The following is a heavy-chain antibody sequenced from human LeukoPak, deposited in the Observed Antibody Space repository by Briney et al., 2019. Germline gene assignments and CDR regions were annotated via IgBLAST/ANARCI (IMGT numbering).Heavy chain of an antibody. D-gene: IGHD3-10*01. V-gene: IGHV4-4*08. CDR3: SRERDASTYGPRYDS. J-gene: IGHJ4*02. Sequence: TGTLSLTRPVSGGSNRGYLWSWLRPPPGKGREWIGYLYNSGSTDYNPSLNSQVPITVVTAKNQYSLKVNSVTAADTAVDYCSRERDASTYGPRYDSWGQGTLVTVSS. CDR2: LYNSGST. CDR1: GGSNRGYL.